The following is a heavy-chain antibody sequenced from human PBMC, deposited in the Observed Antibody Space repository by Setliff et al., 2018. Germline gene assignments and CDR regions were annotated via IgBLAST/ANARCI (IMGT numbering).Heavy chain of an antibody. Sequence: PSETLSLTCAVSGGSISSSNWWSWVRQPPGKGLEWIGEIYHSRSTNYNPSLKSRVTISVDKSKNQFSLKLSSVTAADTAVYYCARDWGSSGWNFDYWGQGTLVTVSS. CDR2: IYHSRST. D-gene: IGHD6-19*01. CDR1: GGSISSSNW. J-gene: IGHJ4*02. CDR3: ARDWGSSGWNFDY. V-gene: IGHV4-4*02.